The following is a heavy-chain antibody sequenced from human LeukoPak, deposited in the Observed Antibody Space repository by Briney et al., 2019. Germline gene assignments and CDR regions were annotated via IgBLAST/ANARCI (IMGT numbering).Heavy chain of an antibody. CDR1: GGTFSSYA. J-gene: IGHJ4*02. V-gene: IGHV1-69*13. D-gene: IGHD3-10*01. CDR3: ARDRYGSGAAFFDY. Sequence: ASVKVSCKASGGTFSSYAISWVRQAPGQGLEWMGGIIPIFGTANYAQKFQGRVTITADESTSTAYMELSSLRSEDTAVYYCARDRYGSGAAFFDYWGQGTLVTVSS. CDR2: IIPIFGTA.